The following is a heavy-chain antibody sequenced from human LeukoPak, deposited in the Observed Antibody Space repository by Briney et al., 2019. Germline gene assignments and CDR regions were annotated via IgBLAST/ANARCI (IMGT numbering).Heavy chain of an antibody. D-gene: IGHD4-17*01. Sequence: ASETLSLTCAVSGYSISSSNWWGWIRQPPGKGLEWIGYIYYSGNIYYNPSLKSRVTMPVDTSKNHFSLKLSSVTAVDTAVYYCARKGPADYENAFDIWGQGTKVTVSS. CDR3: ARKGPADYENAFDI. CDR1: GYSISSSNW. V-gene: IGHV4-28*05. J-gene: IGHJ3*02. CDR2: IYYSGNI.